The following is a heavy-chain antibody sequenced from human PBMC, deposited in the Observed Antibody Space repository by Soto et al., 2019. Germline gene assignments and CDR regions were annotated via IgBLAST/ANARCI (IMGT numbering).Heavy chain of an antibody. CDR2: IIPIFGTA. J-gene: IGHJ4*02. V-gene: IGHV1-69*06. Sequence: SVKVSCKASGGTFSSYAISWVRQAPGQGLEWMGGIIPIFGTANYAQKFQGRVTITADKSTSTAYMELSSLRSEDTAVYYCARASGYCSGGSCYEEVYSGQGTLVTVSS. D-gene: IGHD2-15*01. CDR1: GGTFSSYA. CDR3: ARASGYCSGGSCYEEVY.